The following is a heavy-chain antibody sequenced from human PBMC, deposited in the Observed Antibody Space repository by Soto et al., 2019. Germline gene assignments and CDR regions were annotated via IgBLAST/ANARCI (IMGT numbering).Heavy chain of an antibody. Sequence: PGGSLRLSCAASGFTFSSYGMHWVRQAPGKGLEWVAVISYDGSNKYYADSVKGRFTISRDNSKNTLYLQMNSLRAEDTAVYYCARTYGNLPFWSGYYYYYGMDVWGQGTTVTVSS. CDR1: GFTFSSYG. D-gene: IGHD3-3*01. V-gene: IGHV3-30*19. CDR2: ISYDGSNK. CDR3: ARTYGNLPFWSGYYYYYGMDV. J-gene: IGHJ6*02.